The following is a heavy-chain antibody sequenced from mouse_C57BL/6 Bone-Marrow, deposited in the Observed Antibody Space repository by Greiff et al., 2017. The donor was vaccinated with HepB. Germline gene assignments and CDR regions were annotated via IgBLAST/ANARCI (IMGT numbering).Heavy chain of an antibody. Sequence: VQLQQPGAELVMPGASVKLSCKASGYTFTSYWMHWVKQRPGQGLEWIGEIDPSDSYTNYNQKFKGKSTLRVDKSSSTAYMQLSSLTSEDSAVYYCARKVYYYGSSYGAMDYWGQGTSVTVSS. J-gene: IGHJ4*01. CDR2: IDPSDSYT. CDR3: ARKVYYYGSSYGAMDY. CDR1: GYTFTSYW. V-gene: IGHV1-69*01. D-gene: IGHD1-1*01.